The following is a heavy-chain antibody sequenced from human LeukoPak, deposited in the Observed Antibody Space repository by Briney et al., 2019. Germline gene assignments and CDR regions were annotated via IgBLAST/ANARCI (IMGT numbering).Heavy chain of an antibody. Sequence: SETLSLTCTVSGGSISSYYWSWIRQPPGKGLECIGYIYYSGSTNYNPSLKSRVTISVDTSKNQFSLKLSSVTAADTAVYYCARVGGGTQNKYYYYGMDVWGQGTTVTVSS. CDR3: ARVGGGTQNKYYYYGMDV. J-gene: IGHJ6*02. CDR2: IYYSGST. D-gene: IGHD1-26*01. CDR1: GGSISSYY. V-gene: IGHV4-59*01.